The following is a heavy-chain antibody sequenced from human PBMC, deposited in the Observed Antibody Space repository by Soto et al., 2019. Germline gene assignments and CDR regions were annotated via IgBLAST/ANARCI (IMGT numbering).Heavy chain of an antibody. CDR2: ISHDGINK. CDR1: GFSFSSYA. D-gene: IGHD6-19*01. J-gene: IGHJ5*02. Sequence: QVRLVESGGGVVQPGRSLRLSCTASGFSFSSYAMYWFRQPPGKGLEWVAGISHDGINKHYADSVKGRGTVSRDNSNHSLDLQLNSLRGEDTAMYYCARDMYSSDYFVKWFEPWGQGTLVTVSS. CDR3: ARDMYSSDYFVKWFEP. V-gene: IGHV3-30-3*01.